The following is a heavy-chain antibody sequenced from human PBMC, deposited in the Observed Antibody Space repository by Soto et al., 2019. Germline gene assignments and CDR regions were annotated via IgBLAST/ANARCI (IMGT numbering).Heavy chain of an antibody. CDR2: IIPIFGTA. V-gene: IGHV1-69*13. D-gene: IGHD6-6*01. CDR3: ARTSSIAARGIDY. J-gene: IGHJ4*01. CDR1: GGTFSSYA. Sequence: GASVKVSCKASGGTFSSYAISWVRQAPGQGLEWMGGIIPIFGTANYAQKFQGRVTITADESTSTAYMELSSLRSEDTAVYYCARTSSIAARGIDYWRHGTLVTVSS.